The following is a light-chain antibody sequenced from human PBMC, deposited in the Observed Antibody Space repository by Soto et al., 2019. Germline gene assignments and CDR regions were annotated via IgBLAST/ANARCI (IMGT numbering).Light chain of an antibody. CDR1: QSVSRN. V-gene: IGKV3-20*01. CDR3: QQYGSSPFT. Sequence: EVVLTQSPATLSVSPGDRATLSCRASQSVSRNLAWYQQKPGQAPRLLIYGASTRATGVPARFSGSGSATDFTLTISRLEPEDFAVYYCQQYGSSPFTFGGGTKVDIK. CDR2: GAS. J-gene: IGKJ4*01.